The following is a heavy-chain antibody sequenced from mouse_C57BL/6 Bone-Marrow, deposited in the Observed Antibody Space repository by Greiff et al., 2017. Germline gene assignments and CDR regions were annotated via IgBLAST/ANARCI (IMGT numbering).Heavy chain of an antibody. CDR2: IHPNSGST. CDR3: ARQLMLRFFWYFDV. J-gene: IGHJ1*03. V-gene: IGHV1-64*01. Sequence: QVQLQQSGAELVKPGASVKLSCKASGYTFTSYWMHWVKQRPGQGLEWIGMIHPNSGSTNYNEKFKSKATLTVDKSSSTAYMQLSSLTSEDSAVYYCARQLMLRFFWYFDVWGTGTTGTVSS. CDR1: GYTFTSYW. D-gene: IGHD3-2*02.